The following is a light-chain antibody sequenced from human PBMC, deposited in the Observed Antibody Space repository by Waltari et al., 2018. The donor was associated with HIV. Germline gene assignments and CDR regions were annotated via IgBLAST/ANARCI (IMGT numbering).Light chain of an antibody. Sequence: DIVITQSPDSLTVSLGERASINCMSNPSLLYSPNNKNFLVWYQQKPGQPPTLLIYWASSRESGVPARFSGSGSGTNFTLNISSLQPEDVATYFCQQYFTTPWTFGQGTKVE. CDR2: WAS. CDR3: QQYFTTPWT. J-gene: IGKJ1*01. CDR1: PSLLYSPNNKNF. V-gene: IGKV4-1*01.